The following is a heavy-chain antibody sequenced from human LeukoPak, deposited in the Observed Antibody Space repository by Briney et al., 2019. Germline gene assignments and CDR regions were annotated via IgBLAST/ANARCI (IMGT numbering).Heavy chain of an antibody. J-gene: IGHJ4*02. CDR1: GGSFSGYY. Sequence: SETLSLTCAVYGGSFSGYYWSWIRQPPGKGLEWIGEINHSGSTNYNPSLKSRVTISVGTSKNQFSLKLSSVTAADTAVYYCARGCLISTYYYGSRSYSRPPRVYYFDYWGQGTLVTVSS. CDR3: ARGCLISTYYYGSRSYSRPPRVYYFDY. V-gene: IGHV4-34*01. D-gene: IGHD3-10*01. CDR2: INHSGST.